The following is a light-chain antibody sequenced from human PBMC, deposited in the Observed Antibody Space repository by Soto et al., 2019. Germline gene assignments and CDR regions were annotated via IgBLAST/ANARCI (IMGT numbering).Light chain of an antibody. CDR2: EVT. J-gene: IGLJ1*01. Sequence: QSALTQPASVSGSPGQSITISCTGTSSDVGSYNYVSWHQQHPGQAPKLMIYEVTNRASGVPDRFSASKSGNTASLTISGLQAGDEADYYCSSYRRSSTYVCGTGTKLTVL. CDR1: SSDVGSYNY. CDR3: SSYRRSSTYV. V-gene: IGLV2-14*01.